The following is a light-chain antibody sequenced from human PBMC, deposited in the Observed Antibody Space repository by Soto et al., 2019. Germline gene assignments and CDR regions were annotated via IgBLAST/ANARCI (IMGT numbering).Light chain of an antibody. CDR2: GAS. CDR3: QHYGSTPWT. Sequence: EIVLIQSPATLSLSPGERATLSCRASQTVSSSYLAWYQQKPGQAPRLLIYGASSRATDIPDRISGSGSGTDFTLTISRLEPEDFAVYYCQHYGSTPWTFGQGTKVDIK. CDR1: QTVSSSY. V-gene: IGKV3-20*01. J-gene: IGKJ1*01.